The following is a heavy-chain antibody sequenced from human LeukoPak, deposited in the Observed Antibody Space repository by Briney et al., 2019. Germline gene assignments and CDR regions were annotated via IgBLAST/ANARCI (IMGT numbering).Heavy chain of an antibody. D-gene: IGHD3-10*01. J-gene: IGHJ4*02. CDR1: GYTFTGYY. Sequence: ASVKVSCKASGYTFTGYYMHWVRQAPGQGLEWMGWINPNSGGTNYAQKFQGRVTMTRDTSISTAYMELSRLRSDDTAVYYCARVFGLLWFGESSPDTYFDYWGQGTLVTVSS. CDR2: INPNSGGT. V-gene: IGHV1-2*02. CDR3: ARVFGLLWFGESSPDTYFDY.